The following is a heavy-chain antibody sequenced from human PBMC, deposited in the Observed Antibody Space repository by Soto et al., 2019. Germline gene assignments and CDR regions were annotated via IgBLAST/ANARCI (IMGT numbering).Heavy chain of an antibody. CDR1: GFSLTTTGVG. Sequence: QITLKESGPTLVKPTQTLTLTCTFSGFSLTTTGVGVGWVRQPPGKALEWLALIYWDDDRRLSPSLKNRPTRTRDTSKDQVVVTLTNMAPVDTATYYWVHSFYDLSGPFLFDYWGQGTVVTVSS. CDR3: VHSFYDLSGPFLFDY. V-gene: IGHV2-5*02. CDR2: IYWDDDR. D-gene: IGHD3-22*01. J-gene: IGHJ4*02.